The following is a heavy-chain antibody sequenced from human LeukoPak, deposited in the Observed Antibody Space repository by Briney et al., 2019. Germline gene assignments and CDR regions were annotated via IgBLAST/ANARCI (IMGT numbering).Heavy chain of an antibody. CDR2: IKQDGSKK. CDR3: ARAGSVTTWPRAFDI. J-gene: IGHJ3*02. CDR1: GFTFSSYW. Sequence: GGSLRLSCAASGFTFSSYWMSWVRQAPGKGLEWVANIKQDGSKKYYVDSVKGRFTISRDNAKNSLYLQMNSLRAEDTAVYYCARAGSVTTWPRAFDIWGQGTMVTVSS. D-gene: IGHD4-17*01. V-gene: IGHV3-7*03.